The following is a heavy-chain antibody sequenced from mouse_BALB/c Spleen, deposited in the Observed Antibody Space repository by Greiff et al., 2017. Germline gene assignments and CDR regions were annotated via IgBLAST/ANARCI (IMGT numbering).Heavy chain of an antibody. CDR3: AREGYGNYFDY. V-gene: IGHV5-6-3*01. Sequence: EVQVVESGGGLVQPGGSLKLSCAASGFTFSSYGMSWVRQTPDKRLELVATINSNGGSTYYPDSVKGRFTISRDNAKNTLYLQMSSLKSEDTAMYYCAREGYGNYFDYWGQGTTLTVSS. CDR1: GFTFSSYG. J-gene: IGHJ2*01. D-gene: IGHD2-1*01. CDR2: INSNGGST.